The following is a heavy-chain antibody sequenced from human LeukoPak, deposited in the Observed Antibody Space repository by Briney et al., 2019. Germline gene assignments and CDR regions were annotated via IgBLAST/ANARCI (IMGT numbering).Heavy chain of an antibody. Sequence: GGSLRLSCAASGFTFSSYWMSWVRQAPGKGLEWVSGISASGGNPYYADSVKGRFTISRDNSENTLNLQMNSLRAEDTVVYYCAKARAGDITAAFNYWGQGTLVTVSS. D-gene: IGHD6-13*01. CDR1: GFTFSSYW. CDR2: ISASGGNP. J-gene: IGHJ4*02. CDR3: AKARAGDITAAFNY. V-gene: IGHV3-23*01.